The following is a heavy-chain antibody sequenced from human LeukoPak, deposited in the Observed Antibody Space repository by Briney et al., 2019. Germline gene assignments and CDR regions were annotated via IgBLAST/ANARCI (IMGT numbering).Heavy chain of an antibody. CDR1: GYTFTSYA. Sequence: VASVKVSCTASGYTFTSYAMHWVRQAPGQRLEWMGWINAGNGNTKYSQKFQGRVTITRDTSASTAYMELSSLRSEDTAVYYCARSWELLVYFDYWGQGTLVTVSS. J-gene: IGHJ4*02. V-gene: IGHV1-3*01. CDR2: INAGNGNT. CDR3: ARSWELLVYFDY. D-gene: IGHD1-26*01.